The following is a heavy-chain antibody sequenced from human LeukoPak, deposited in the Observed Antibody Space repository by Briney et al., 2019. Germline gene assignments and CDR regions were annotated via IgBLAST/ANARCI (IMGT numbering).Heavy chain of an antibody. D-gene: IGHD1-26*01. CDR3: AREAKVGGALQY. J-gene: IGHJ4*02. V-gene: IGHV3-74*01. CDR2: INTDGSFT. CDR1: GFTFSDYW. Sequence: GGSLRLSCAASGFTFSDYWMHWVRHAPGKGLVWVSRINTDGSFTRYADSVQGRFTISRDTAKNTLFLQMNSLRAEDTAVYYCAREAKVGGALQYWGQGILVTVSS.